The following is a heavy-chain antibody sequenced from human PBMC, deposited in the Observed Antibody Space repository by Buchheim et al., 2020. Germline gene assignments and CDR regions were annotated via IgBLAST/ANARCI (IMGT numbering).Heavy chain of an antibody. CDR3: ARVTESYYYDSSGYSNHFDY. CDR1: GGSISSSSYY. CDR2: IYYSGST. V-gene: IGHV4-39*01. D-gene: IGHD3-22*01. Sequence: QLQLQESGPGLVKPSETLSLTCTVSGGSISSSSYYWGWIRQPPGKGLEWIGSIYYSGSTYYNPSLKSRVTISVDTSKNQFSLKLSSVTAADTAVYYCARVTESYYYDSSGYSNHFDYWGQGTL. J-gene: IGHJ4*02.